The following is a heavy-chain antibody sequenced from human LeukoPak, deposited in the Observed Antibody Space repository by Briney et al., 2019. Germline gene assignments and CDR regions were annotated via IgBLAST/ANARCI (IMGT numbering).Heavy chain of an antibody. CDR1: GGSFSSYP. V-gene: IGHV4-34*12. CDR2: IIHSGST. Sequence: PSETLSLTCAVYGGSFSSYPWTWIRQPPGKGLEWIGQIIHSGSTYYNPSLKSRVTISVDTSKNQFSLQLSSVTAADTAVYYCATYCSSTSCYRRAYDSWGQGTLVTVSS. D-gene: IGHD2-2*01. CDR3: ATYCSSTSCYRRAYDS. J-gene: IGHJ4*02.